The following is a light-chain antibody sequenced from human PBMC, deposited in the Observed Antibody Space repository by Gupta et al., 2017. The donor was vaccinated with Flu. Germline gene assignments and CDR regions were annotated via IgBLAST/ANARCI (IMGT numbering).Light chain of an antibody. J-gene: IGLJ3*02. CDR3: ATWDTRLSVGV. CDR1: SSNIGNNY. Sequence: RGQFLTLSCSGSSSNIGNNYVSWYQQLPGTAPRLLIYDNNNRPPGIPDRFSASKSGTSATLGITGLQTGDEAGYYCATWDTRLSVGVFGGGTKLTVL. CDR2: DNN. V-gene: IGLV1-51*01.